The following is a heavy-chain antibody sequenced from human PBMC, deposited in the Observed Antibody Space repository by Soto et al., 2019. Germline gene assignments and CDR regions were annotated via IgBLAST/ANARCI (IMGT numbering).Heavy chain of an antibody. CDR2: IIPILGIA. D-gene: IGHD5-12*01. J-gene: IGHJ6*03. CDR3: ARDLVATNYYYYYMDV. CDR1: GGTFSSYT. V-gene: IGHV1-69*08. Sequence: QVQLVQSGAEVKKPGSSVKVSCKASGGTFSSYTISWVRQAPGQGLEWMGRIIPILGIANYAQKFQGRVTITADKSTSTAYMELSSLRSEDTAVYYCARDLVATNYYYYYMDVWGKGTTVTVSS.